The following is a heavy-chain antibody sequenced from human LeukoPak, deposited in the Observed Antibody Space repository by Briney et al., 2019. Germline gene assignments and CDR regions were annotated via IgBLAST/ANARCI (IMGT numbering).Heavy chain of an antibody. CDR2: ICYSGST. Sequence: SETLSLTCTVSGGSITSSSYYWGWIRQPPGKGLEWIGSICYSGSTYYNPSLKSRVTISVDTSKNQFSLMLSSVTAADTAVYHCARRISGWVFDYWGQGTLVTVSS. D-gene: IGHD6-19*01. V-gene: IGHV4-39*01. CDR3: ARRISGWVFDY. J-gene: IGHJ4*02. CDR1: GGSITSSSYY.